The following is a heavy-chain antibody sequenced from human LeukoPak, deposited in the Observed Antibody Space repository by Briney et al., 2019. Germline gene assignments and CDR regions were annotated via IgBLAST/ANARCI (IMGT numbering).Heavy chain of an antibody. CDR3: ARLTRYCSGGSCYEVLGYYYMDV. D-gene: IGHD2-15*01. J-gene: IGHJ6*03. CDR2: IYPGDSDT. V-gene: IGHV5-51*01. CDR1: GYSFTSYW. Sequence: GESLKISCKGSGYSFTSYWIGWVRQMPGKGLEWMGIIYPGDSDTRYSPSFQGQVTISADKSISTAYLQWSSLKASDTAMYYCARLTRYCSGGSCYEVLGYYYMDVWGKGTTVTVSS.